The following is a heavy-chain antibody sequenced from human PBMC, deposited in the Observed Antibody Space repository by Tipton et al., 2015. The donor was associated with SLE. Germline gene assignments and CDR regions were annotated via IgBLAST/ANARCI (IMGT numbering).Heavy chain of an antibody. D-gene: IGHD3-10*01. CDR1: GFSFRNYW. J-gene: IGHJ4*02. CDR2: IKEDGSHK. V-gene: IGHV3-7*01. Sequence: GSLRLSCAASGFSFRNYWMTWVRQAPGKGLEWVANIKEDGSHKDYMDSVKGRFTISRDNAKNSLYLQMNSLRAEDTAVYYCAKKSGSGLDSWGQGTLVTVSS. CDR3: AKKSGSGLDS.